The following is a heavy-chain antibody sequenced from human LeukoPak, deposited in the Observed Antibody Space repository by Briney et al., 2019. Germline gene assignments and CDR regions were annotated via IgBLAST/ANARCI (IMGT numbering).Heavy chain of an antibody. Sequence: GGSLRLSCAASGFTFSSYAMHWVRQAPGKGLEWVAVISYDGSNKYYADSVKGRFTISRDNSKNTLYLQMNSLRAEDTAVYYCARSNLCGYCSGGSCYEYFQHWGQGTLVTVSS. D-gene: IGHD2-15*01. CDR3: ARSNLCGYCSGGSCYEYFQH. CDR2: ISYDGSNK. J-gene: IGHJ1*01. CDR1: GFTFSSYA. V-gene: IGHV3-30-3*01.